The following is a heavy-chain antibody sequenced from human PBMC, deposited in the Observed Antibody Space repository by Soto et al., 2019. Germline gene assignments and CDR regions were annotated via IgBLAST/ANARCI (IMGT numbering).Heavy chain of an antibody. V-gene: IGHV3-74*01. Sequence: EVQLVESGGGLVQPGGSLRLSCAASEFTFSGRSVHWVRQAPGKGLVWVSGIDKVGTNSTYADSVKGRFTSSRDNAKNTVYLQRDSLSVEDTAVDYCARGWGDGDVWGKGTAFHVTS. CDR1: EFTFSGRS. CDR2: IDKVGTNS. D-gene: IGHD3-16*01. CDR3: ARGWGDGDV. J-gene: IGHJ6*03.